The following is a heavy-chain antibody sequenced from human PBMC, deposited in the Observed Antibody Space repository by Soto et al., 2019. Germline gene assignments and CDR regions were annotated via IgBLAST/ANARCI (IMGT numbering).Heavy chain of an antibody. V-gene: IGHV4-4*07. CDR1: GGSISSYY. CDR2: IYTSGST. CDR3: ARDLSHYYDSSGRHKAFDI. D-gene: IGHD3-22*01. J-gene: IGHJ3*02. Sequence: SDTLSLTCTVSGGSISSYYWSWIRQPAGKGLEWIGRIYTSGSTNYNPSLKSRVTMSVDTSKNQFSLKLSSVTAADTAVYYCARDLSHYYDSSGRHKAFDIWGQGTMVTVS.